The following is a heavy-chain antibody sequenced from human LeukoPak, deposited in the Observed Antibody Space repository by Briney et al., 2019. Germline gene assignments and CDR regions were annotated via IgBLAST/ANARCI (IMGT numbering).Heavy chain of an antibody. CDR2: INHSGST. CDR3: ASPSVYEYYFDY. D-gene: IGHD5/OR15-5a*01. V-gene: IGHV4-39*07. Sequence: PSETLSLTCTASGGSISSSSYYWGWIRQPPGKGLEWIGEINHSGSTNYNPSLKSRVTISVDTSKNQFSLKLSSVTAADTAVYYCASPSVYEYYFDYWGQGTLVTVSS. J-gene: IGHJ4*02. CDR1: GGSISSSSYY.